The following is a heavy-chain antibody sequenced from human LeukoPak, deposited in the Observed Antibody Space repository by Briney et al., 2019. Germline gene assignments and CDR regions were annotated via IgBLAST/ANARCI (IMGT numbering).Heavy chain of an antibody. V-gene: IGHV1-2*02. D-gene: IGHD6-19*01. J-gene: IGHJ6*02. CDR3: ARGGRGKWLGYYYYYGMDG. CDR1: GYTFTGYY. CDR2: INPNSGGT. Sequence: ASVKVSCKASGYTFTGYYMHWVRQAPGQGLEWMGWINPNSGGTNYAKKFQGRVTMRRDTSISTAYMELSRLRSNDRAVYYCARGGRGKWLGYYYYYGMDGWGQGTTVTASS.